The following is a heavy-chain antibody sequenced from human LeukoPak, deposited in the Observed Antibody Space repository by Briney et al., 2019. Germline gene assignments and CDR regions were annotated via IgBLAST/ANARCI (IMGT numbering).Heavy chain of an antibody. CDR3: ARGGYCSSTSCYYNWFDP. CDR1: GGSFSGYY. J-gene: IGHJ5*02. CDR2: INHSGST. V-gene: IGHV4-34*01. Sequence: SETLSLTCAVYGGSFSGYYWSWIRQPPGKGLEWIREINHSGSTNYNPSLKSRVTISVDTSKNQFSLKLSSVTAADTAVYYCARGGYCSSTSCYYNWFDPWGQGTLVTVSS. D-gene: IGHD2-2*01.